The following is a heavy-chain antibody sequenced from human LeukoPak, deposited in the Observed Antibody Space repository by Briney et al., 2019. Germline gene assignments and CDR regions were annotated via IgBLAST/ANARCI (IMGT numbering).Heavy chain of an antibody. Sequence: ASVKVSCKASGGTFSSYAISWVRQAPGQGLEWMGRIIPIFGTANYAQKFQGRVTITTDESTSTAYMELSSLRSEDTAVYYCAREKGYYDYVWGSYRYAANLDYWGQGTLVTVSS. V-gene: IGHV1-69*05. D-gene: IGHD3-16*02. CDR1: GGTFSSYA. J-gene: IGHJ4*02. CDR2: IIPIFGTA. CDR3: AREKGYYDYVWGSYRYAANLDY.